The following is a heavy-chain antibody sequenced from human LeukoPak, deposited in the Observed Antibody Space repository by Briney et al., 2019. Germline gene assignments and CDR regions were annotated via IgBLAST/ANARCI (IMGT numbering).Heavy chain of an antibody. Sequence: SETLSLTCTVSGGSISSYYWSWIRQPPGKGLEWIGYIYYSGSTNYNPSLKSRVTISVDTSKNQLSLKLSSVTAADTAVYYCAGRGLATRGFDPWGQGTLVTVSS. CDR3: AGRGLATRGFDP. D-gene: IGHD5-12*01. V-gene: IGHV4-59*01. J-gene: IGHJ5*02. CDR2: IYYSGST. CDR1: GGSISSYY.